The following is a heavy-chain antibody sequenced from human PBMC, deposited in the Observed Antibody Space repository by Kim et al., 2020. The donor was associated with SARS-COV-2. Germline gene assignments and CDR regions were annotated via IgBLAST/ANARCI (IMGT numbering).Heavy chain of an antibody. CDR2: INPNSGGT. J-gene: IGHJ4*02. D-gene: IGHD1-26*01. CDR3: AKDGVVGALVGATDD. V-gene: IGHV1-2*02. CDR1: GYTFTGYY. Sequence: ASVKVSCKASGYTFTGYYMHWVRQAPGQGLEWMGWINPNSGGTNYAQKFQGRVTMTRDTSINTAYMELTRLTSDDTAVYYCAKDGVVGALVGATDDWGQGTLVTVSS.